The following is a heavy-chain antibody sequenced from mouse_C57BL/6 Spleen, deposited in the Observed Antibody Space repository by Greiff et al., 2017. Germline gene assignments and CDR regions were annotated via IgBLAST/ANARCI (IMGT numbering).Heavy chain of an antibody. CDR2: IDPETGGT. D-gene: IGHD2-12*01. V-gene: IGHV1-15*01. CDR1: GYTFTDYE. Sequence: QVQLQQSGAELVRPGASVTLSCKASGYTFTDYEMHWVKQTPVHGLEWIGAIDPETGGTAYNQKFKGKAILTADKSSSTAYMELRSLTSEDSAVYYCTRAPTIVLFDYWGQGTTLTVSS. J-gene: IGHJ2*01. CDR3: TRAPTIVLFDY.